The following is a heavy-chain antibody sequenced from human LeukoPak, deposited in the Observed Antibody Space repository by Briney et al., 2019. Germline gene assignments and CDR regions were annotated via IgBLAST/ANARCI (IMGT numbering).Heavy chain of an antibody. Sequence: GGSLRLSCAASGFTFSSYAKSWVRQAPGKGLEWVSAISGSGGSTYYADSVKGRFTISRDNSKNTLYLQMNSLGAEDTAVYYCAKETEVKEGINNAFDIWGQGTMVTVSS. V-gene: IGHV3-23*01. CDR2: ISGSGGST. D-gene: IGHD1-14*01. CDR3: AKETEVKEGINNAFDI. CDR1: GFTFSSYA. J-gene: IGHJ3*02.